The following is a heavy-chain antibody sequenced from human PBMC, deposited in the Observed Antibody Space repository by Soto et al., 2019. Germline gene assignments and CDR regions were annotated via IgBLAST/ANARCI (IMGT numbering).Heavy chain of an antibody. CDR1: GFTFSDYY. Sequence: GGSLRLSCEGSGFTFSDYYISWIRQAPGKGLEWISYSSNSGTFSRYADSVQGRFSISRDNPKNSLFLEMNSLRVEDTAVYYCARDSDCHSTSCFFPPHVWGQGTTVTVSS. CDR3: ARDSDCHSTSCFFPPHV. J-gene: IGHJ6*02. D-gene: IGHD2-2*01. CDR2: SSNSGTFS. V-gene: IGHV3-11*06.